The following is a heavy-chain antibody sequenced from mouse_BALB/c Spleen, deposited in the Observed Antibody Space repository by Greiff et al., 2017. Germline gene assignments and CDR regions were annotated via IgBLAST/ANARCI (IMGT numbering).Heavy chain of an antibody. J-gene: IGHJ4*01. V-gene: IGHV1-31*01. Sequence: VQLQQSGPELVKPGASVKISCKASGYSFTGYYMHWVKQSHVKSLEWIGRINPYNGATSYNQNFKDKASLTVDKSSSTAYMELHSLTSEDSAVYYCARGGTHYGSSSYAMDYWGQGTSVTVSS. D-gene: IGHD1-1*01. CDR3: ARGGTHYGSSSYAMDY. CDR2: INPYNGAT. CDR1: GYSFTGYY.